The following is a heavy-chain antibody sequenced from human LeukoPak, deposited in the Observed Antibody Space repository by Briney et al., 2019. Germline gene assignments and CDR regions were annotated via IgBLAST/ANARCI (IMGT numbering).Heavy chain of an antibody. CDR1: GFTFSSYW. V-gene: IGHV3-7*01. CDR2: IKQDGSEK. Sequence: GGSLRLSCAASGFTFSSYWMSWVRQAPGKGLEWVANIKQDGSEKYYVDSVKGRFTISRDNAKNSLYLQMNSLRAEDTAVYYCARDGKDYYDSSGYYYDYWGQGTLVTVSS. D-gene: IGHD3-22*01. CDR3: ARDGKDYYDSSGYYYDY. J-gene: IGHJ4*02.